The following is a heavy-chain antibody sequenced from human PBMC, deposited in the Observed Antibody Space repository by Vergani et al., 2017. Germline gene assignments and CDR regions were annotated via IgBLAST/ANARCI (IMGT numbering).Heavy chain of an antibody. V-gene: IGHV5-51*01. CDR3: ARQEXGSGSYLSLGWFDP. CDR1: GYSFTNYW. CDR2: IYPGDSDT. Sequence: EVQLVQSGAEVKKPGESLKISCKGSGYSFTNYWIGWVRQMPGKGLEWMGIIYPGDSDTRYSPSFQGQVTISADKSISTAYLQWSSLKASDTAMYYCARQEXGSGSYLSLGWFDPWGQGTLVTVFS. J-gene: IGHJ5*02. D-gene: IGHD3-10*01.